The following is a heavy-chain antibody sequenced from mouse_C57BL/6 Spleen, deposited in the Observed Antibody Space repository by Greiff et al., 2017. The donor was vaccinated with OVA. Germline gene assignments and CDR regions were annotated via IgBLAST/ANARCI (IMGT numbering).Heavy chain of an antibody. D-gene: IGHD2-1*01. Sequence: QVQLKESGPGLVQPSQSLSITCTVSGFSLTSYGVHWVRQSPGKGLEWLGVIWRGGSTDYNAAFMSRLSITKDNSKSQVFFKMNSLQADDTAIYYCAKNLGGNYVDWYFDVWGTGTTLTVSS. CDR2: IWRGGST. CDR3: AKNLGGNYVDWYFDV. CDR1: GFSLTSYG. V-gene: IGHV2-5*01. J-gene: IGHJ1*03.